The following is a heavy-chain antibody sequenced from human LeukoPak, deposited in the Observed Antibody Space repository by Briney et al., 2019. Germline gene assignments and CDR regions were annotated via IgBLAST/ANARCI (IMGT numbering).Heavy chain of an antibody. D-gene: IGHD1-26*01. CDR3: ARRVKNRGATFFDY. V-gene: IGHV4-4*09. J-gene: IGHJ4*02. CDR1: GGSISSYY. Sequence: SETLSLTCTVSGGSISSYYWSWIRQPPGKGLEWIGYIYTSGSTNYNPSLKSRVTISVDTSKNQFSLKLSSVTAADTAVYYCARRVKNRGATFFDYWGQGTLVTVSS. CDR2: IYTSGST.